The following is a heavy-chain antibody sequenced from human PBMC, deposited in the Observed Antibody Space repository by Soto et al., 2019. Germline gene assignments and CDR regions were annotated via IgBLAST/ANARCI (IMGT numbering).Heavy chain of an antibody. CDR2: ISSSSSYI. CDR3: ARDQLSSSWDYYYYYGMDV. J-gene: IGHJ6*02. D-gene: IGHD6-13*01. Sequence: EVQLVESGGGLVKPGGSLRLSCAASGFTFSSYSMNWVRQAPGKGLEWVSSISSSSSYIYYADSVKGRFTISRDNAKNSLYLQMNSLRDEDTAVYYCARDQLSSSWDYYYYYGMDVWGQGTTVTVSS. CDR1: GFTFSSYS. V-gene: IGHV3-21*01.